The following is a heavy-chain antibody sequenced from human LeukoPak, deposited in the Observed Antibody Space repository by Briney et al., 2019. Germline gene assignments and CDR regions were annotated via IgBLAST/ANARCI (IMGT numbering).Heavy chain of an antibody. CDR1: GYTFTSYY. Sequence: ASVKVSCKASGYTFTSYYMHWVRQAPGQGLEWMGIINPSGGSTSYAQKFQGRVTMTRDTSTSTVYMELSNLRSEDTAVYYCARDALHGFYGDYRHWFDPWGQGTLVTVSS. J-gene: IGHJ5*02. CDR2: INPSGGST. CDR3: ARDALHGFYGDYRHWFDP. D-gene: IGHD4-17*01. V-gene: IGHV1-46*03.